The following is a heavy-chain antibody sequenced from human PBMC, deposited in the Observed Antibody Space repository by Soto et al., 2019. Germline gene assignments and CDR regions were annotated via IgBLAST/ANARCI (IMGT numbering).Heavy chain of an antibody. V-gene: IGHV1-2*02. CDR3: AREQLAAAGTPQYWFDP. J-gene: IGHJ5*02. CDR1: GYTFTGYY. Sequence: GASVKVSCKASGYTFTGYYMHWVRQAPGQGLEWMGWINPNSGGTNYAQKFQGRVTMIRDTSISTAYMELSRLRSDDTAVYYCAREQLAAAGTPQYWFDPWGQGTLVTVSS. D-gene: IGHD6-13*01. CDR2: INPNSGGT.